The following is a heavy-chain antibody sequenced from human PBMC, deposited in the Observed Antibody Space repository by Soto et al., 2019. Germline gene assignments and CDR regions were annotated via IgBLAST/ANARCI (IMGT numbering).Heavy chain of an antibody. V-gene: IGHV3-9*01. J-gene: IGHJ4*02. Sequence: GGSLRLSCAASGFTFDDYAMHWVRQAPGKGLEWVSGISWNSGSIDYADSVKGRFTISRDNAKNSLYLQMNSLRPEDTALYYCAKNQRYSSGWNDFDYWGQGTLVTVSS. CDR2: ISWNSGSI. CDR1: GFTFDDYA. CDR3: AKNQRYSSGWNDFDY. D-gene: IGHD6-19*01.